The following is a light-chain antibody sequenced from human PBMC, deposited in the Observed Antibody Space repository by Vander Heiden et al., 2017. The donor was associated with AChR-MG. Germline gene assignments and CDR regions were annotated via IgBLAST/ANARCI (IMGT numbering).Light chain of an antibody. Sequence: SYVLTQPLTVPAAPGQTARNAGGGNNTGSKSVYWYQQKPGQAPVVVVYDDSDRPSGIPERFSGSNSGNTATLTISRVEAGDEADYYCQVWDSSSDHPDVVFGGGTKLTVL. CDR1: NTGSKS. CDR3: QVWDSSSDHPDVV. V-gene: IGLV3-21*02. J-gene: IGLJ2*01. CDR2: DDS.